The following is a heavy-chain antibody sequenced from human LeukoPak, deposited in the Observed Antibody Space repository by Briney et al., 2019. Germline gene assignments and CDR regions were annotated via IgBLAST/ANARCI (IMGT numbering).Heavy chain of an antibody. Sequence: GGSLRLSCAASGFTFSSYAMHWVRQAPGKGLEWVAVISYDGSNKYYADFLKGRFTISRDNSKNTLYLQMNSLRAEDTAVYYCASGPYGSGSSNPDYWGQGTLVTVSS. J-gene: IGHJ4*02. CDR2: ISYDGSNK. CDR1: GFTFSSYA. V-gene: IGHV3-30-3*01. CDR3: ASGPYGSGSSNPDY. D-gene: IGHD3-10*01.